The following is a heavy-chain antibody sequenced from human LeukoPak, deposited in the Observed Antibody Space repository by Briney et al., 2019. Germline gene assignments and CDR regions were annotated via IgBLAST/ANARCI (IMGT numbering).Heavy chain of an antibody. J-gene: IGHJ1*01. CDR2: IYSKTDGETT. CDR3: TTDHRLGSGWYGSFQH. D-gene: IGHD6-19*01. CDR1: RFTFSGYW. Sequence: GGSLRLSCAASRFTFSGYWMSWVRQAPGKGLEWVGRIYSKTDGETTDYAAPVKGRFSISRDDSKNTLYVQMNSLIIEDTAVYYCTTDHRLGSGWYGSFQHWGQGTLVTVSS. V-gene: IGHV3-15*01.